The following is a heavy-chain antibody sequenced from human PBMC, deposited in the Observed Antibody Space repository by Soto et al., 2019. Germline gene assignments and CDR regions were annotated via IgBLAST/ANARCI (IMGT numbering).Heavy chain of an antibody. Sequence: PLLILSVPCTVSDGSSSSGNDFCSWIRQHPGKGLEWIGYIYYSGSTYYNPSLKSRVTISVDTSKNQFSLKLRSVTAADTAVYYCAREDSTEGGMDVWGQGTTVTVSS. D-gene: IGHD4-17*01. J-gene: IGHJ6*02. CDR2: IYYSGST. V-gene: IGHV4-31*03. CDR3: AREDSTEGGMDV. CDR1: DGSSSSGNDF.